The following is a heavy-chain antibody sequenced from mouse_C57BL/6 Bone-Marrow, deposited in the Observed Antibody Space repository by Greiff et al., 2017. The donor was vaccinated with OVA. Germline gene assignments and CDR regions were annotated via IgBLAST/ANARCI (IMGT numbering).Heavy chain of an antibody. D-gene: IGHD2-14*01. CDR2: IYPSDGST. V-gene: IGHV1-85*01. CDR3: ANRTQGILYAMDY. J-gene: IGHJ4*01. Sequence: VQLQQSGPELVKPGASVKLSCKASGYTFTSYDINWVKQRPGQGLEWIGWIYPSDGSTKYNEKVKGKATLTVDTSSSKAYMELHSLTSEDSAFYFCANRTQGILYAMDYWCQGPSVTVSS. CDR1: GYTFTSYD.